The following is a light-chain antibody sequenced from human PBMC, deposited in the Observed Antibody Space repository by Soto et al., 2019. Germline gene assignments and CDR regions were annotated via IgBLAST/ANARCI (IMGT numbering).Light chain of an antibody. CDR1: LSVSSY. CDR3: QQRQYWPPIT. J-gene: IGKJ5*01. Sequence: VVTQSPPTLPLSPGERATLSCRTSLSVSSYLAWYQQKPGQAPRLLIYDASNRATGIPARFTGSGSGTDFNLTIRTLEPEDLAVYYCQQRQYWPPITVGQGTRLEIK. CDR2: DAS. V-gene: IGKV3-11*01.